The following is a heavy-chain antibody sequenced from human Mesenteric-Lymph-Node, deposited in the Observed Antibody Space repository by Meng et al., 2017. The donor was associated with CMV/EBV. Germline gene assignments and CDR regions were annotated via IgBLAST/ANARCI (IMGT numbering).Heavy chain of an antibody. V-gene: IGHV3-30*03. D-gene: IGHD6-19*01. J-gene: IGHJ6*02. Sequence: GESLKISCAASGFTFSSYGMSWVRQAPGKGLEWVAGLSYDGLNKYYGGSVEGRFTISRDNSKNTVYLQMNSLRAEDTAVYYCARGVSVVGFDYHYAMGVWGQGTTVTVSS. CDR3: ARGVSVVGFDYHYAMGV. CDR1: GFTFSSYG. CDR2: LSYDGLNK.